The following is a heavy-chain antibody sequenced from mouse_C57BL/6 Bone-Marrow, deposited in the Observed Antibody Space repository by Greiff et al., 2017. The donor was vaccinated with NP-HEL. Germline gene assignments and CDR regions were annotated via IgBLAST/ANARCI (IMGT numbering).Heavy chain of an antibody. V-gene: IGHV2-2*01. Sequence: QVQLQQSGPGLVQPSQSLSITCTVSGFSLTSYGVHWVRQSPGKGLEWLGVIWSGGSTDYNAAFISRLSISKDNSKSQVFFKMNSLQADDTAIYYCARKGLLRYRYFDVWGTGTTVTVSS. D-gene: IGHD1-1*01. CDR1: GFSLTSYG. CDR2: IWSGGST. CDR3: ARKGLLRYRYFDV. J-gene: IGHJ1*03.